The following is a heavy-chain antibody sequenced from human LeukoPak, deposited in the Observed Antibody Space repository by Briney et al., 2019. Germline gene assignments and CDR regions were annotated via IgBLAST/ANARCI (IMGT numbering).Heavy chain of an antibody. CDR1: GGSISSYY. Sequence: SETLSLTRTVSGGSISSYYRSWIRQPPRKGLESIGYIYYSMSTNYNPSLTSRVTISVETSKNQFSLKLSYVTAADTAVYYCARAGQTYTLGAFDIRGQGTMVTVSS. CDR2: IYYSMST. D-gene: IGHD1-1*01. J-gene: IGHJ3*02. CDR3: ARAGQTYTLGAFDI. V-gene: IGHV4-59*01.